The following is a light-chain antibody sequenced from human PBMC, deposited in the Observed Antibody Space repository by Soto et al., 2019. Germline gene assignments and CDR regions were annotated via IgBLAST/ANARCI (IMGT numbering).Light chain of an antibody. V-gene: IGLV7-43*01. CDR2: STI. CDR1: TGAVTSGYY. J-gene: IGLJ2*01. Sequence: QAVVTQEPSLTVSPGGTVTLTCASSTGAVTSGYYPNWFQQKPGQPPRALIYSTIYKHTGTPARYSGSLLVGKAALTLSCGERVDEADYYCLRFYGDVVLFGGGTKLTVL. CDR3: LRFYGDVVL.